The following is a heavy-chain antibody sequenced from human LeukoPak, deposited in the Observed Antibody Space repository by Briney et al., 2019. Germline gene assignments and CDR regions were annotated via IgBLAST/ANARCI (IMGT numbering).Heavy chain of an antibody. J-gene: IGHJ4*02. CDR2: ISGSGGST. CDR1: GFTFSSYA. Sequence: SGGSLRLSCAASGFTFSSYAMSWVRQAPGKGLEWVSAISGSGGSTYYADSVKGRFTISRDNSKNTLYLQINSLRAEDTAVYYCAKDGVAAISSMWLVHPYYFDYWGQGTLVPVSS. CDR3: AKDGVAAISSMWLVHPYYFDY. V-gene: IGHV3-23*01. D-gene: IGHD2-15*01.